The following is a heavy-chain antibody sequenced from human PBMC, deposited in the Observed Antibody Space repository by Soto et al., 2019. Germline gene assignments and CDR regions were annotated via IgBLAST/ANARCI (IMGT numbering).Heavy chain of an antibody. CDR1: GGSISSYY. V-gene: IGHV4-59*01. CDR2: IYYSGST. Sequence: SETLSLTCTVSGGSISSYYWSWIRQPPGKGLEWIGYIYYSGSTNYNPSLKSRVTISVDTSKNQFSLKLSSVTAADTAVYYCASFGGYCSGGSCYRGYNWFDPWGQGTLVTVSS. CDR3: ASFGGYCSGGSCYRGYNWFDP. D-gene: IGHD2-15*01. J-gene: IGHJ5*02.